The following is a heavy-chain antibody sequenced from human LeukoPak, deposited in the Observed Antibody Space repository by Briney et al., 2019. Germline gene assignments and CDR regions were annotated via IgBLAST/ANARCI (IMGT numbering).Heavy chain of an antibody. D-gene: IGHD5-12*01. V-gene: IGHV1-8*03. CDR2: MNPNSGNT. CDR1: GYTFTSYD. Sequence: ASVKVSCKASGYTFTSYDINWVRQATGQGLEWMGWMNPNSGNTGYAQKFQGRVTITRNTPISTAYMELSSLRSEDRAVYYCARGPWLQRNWFDPWGQGTLVTVSS. J-gene: IGHJ5*02. CDR3: ARGPWLQRNWFDP.